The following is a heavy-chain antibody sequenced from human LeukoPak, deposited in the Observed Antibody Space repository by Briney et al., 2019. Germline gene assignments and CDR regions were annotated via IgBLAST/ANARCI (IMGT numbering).Heavy chain of an antibody. J-gene: IGHJ4*02. V-gene: IGHV3-23*01. CDR2: ITADGGDT. CDR1: GFTFSSYA. Sequence: GGSLRLSCAASGFTFSSYAMSWVRQTPEKGLEWVSAITADGGDTFHADSVKGRFTISRDNSRNTLFLQMDSLRADDTALYHRVKGSKTSRPYYFDYWGQGALVTVSS. CDR3: VKGSKTSRPYYFDY.